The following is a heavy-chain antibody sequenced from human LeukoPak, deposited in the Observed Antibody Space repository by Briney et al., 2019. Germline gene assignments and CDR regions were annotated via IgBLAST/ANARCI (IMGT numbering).Heavy chain of an antibody. Sequence: GGSLRPSCAASGFTFSSYAMSWVRRAPGKGLEWVSAISGSGGSTYYADSVKGRFTISRDNSKNTLYLQMNSLRAEDTAVYYCAKAYYDILTGPRNWGQGTLVTVSS. J-gene: IGHJ4*02. CDR3: AKAYYDILTGPRN. D-gene: IGHD3-9*01. CDR2: ISGSGGST. V-gene: IGHV3-23*01. CDR1: GFTFSSYA.